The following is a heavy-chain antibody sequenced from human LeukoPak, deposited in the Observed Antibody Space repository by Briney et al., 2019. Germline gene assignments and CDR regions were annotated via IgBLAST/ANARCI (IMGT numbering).Heavy chain of an antibody. D-gene: IGHD6-13*01. CDR2: IYYTGST. Sequence: PSETLSLTCTVSRGAISSRSDYWWAWIRQPPGKGLEYIGYIYYTGSTYYNPSPKSRVTISVDTSKNQFSLRLSSVTAADTAVYYCARDATAGNFDYWGQGTLVTVSS. CDR3: ARDATAGNFDY. V-gene: IGHV4-61*01. J-gene: IGHJ4*02. CDR1: RGAISSRSDY.